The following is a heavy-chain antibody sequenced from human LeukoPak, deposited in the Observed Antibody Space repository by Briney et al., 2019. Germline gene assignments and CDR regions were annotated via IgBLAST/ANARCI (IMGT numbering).Heavy chain of an antibody. Sequence: GASVKVSCKASGYTFTSYDINWVRQATGQGLEWMGWMNPNSGNTGYAQKFQGRVTMTRNTSISTAYMELSSLRSEDTAVYYCARTDKDFTSRDFDYWGQGTLVTVSS. J-gene: IGHJ4*02. D-gene: IGHD3-3*01. CDR3: ARTDKDFTSRDFDY. CDR1: GYTFTSYD. V-gene: IGHV1-8*01. CDR2: MNPNSGNT.